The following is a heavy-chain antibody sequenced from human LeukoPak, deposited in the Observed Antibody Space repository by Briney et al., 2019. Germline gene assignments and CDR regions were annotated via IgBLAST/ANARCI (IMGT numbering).Heavy chain of an antibody. D-gene: IGHD6-19*01. CDR2: IKAKTEGGTT. J-gene: IGHJ4*02. CDR3: ASHSSYWLLGY. V-gene: IGHV3-15*01. Sequence: GGSLRLSCAASGIPFTSVWMSWVRQAPGKGLEWVGRIKAKTEGGTTDYAAPVKGRFTISRDDSRNTLYLEMNSLKTEDTAVYYYASHSSYWLLGYWGQGTLVTVSS. CDR1: GIPFTSVW.